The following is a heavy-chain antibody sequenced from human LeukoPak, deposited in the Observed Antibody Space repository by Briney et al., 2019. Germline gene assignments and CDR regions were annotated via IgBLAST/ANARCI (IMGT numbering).Heavy chain of an antibody. CDR1: GFTFSSYS. D-gene: IGHD4-17*01. CDR3: ARGWTGDYYFDY. J-gene: IGHJ4*02. CDR2: ISSSSSYI. Sequence: GGSLRLSCAASGFTFSSYSMNWVRQAPGKGLEWVSSISSSSSYIYYADSVKGRFTISRDNAKNSLYLQMNSLRAEDTAVYYCARGWTGDYYFDYWGQGTLVTVSS. V-gene: IGHV3-21*01.